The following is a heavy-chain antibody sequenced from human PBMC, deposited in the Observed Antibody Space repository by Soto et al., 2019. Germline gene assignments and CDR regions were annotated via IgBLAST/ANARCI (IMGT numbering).Heavy chain of an antibody. CDR3: ARLPGNGYRTLGY. D-gene: IGHD3-22*01. CDR1: GDSISNLYY. J-gene: IGHJ1*01. CDR2: VSYSGTT. Sequence: QLQLQESGPGLVKPSETLSLTCAVSGDSISNLYYWGWIRQPPGKGLEWIGTVSYSGTTYYNPSLTSRITISVDTSKNPFSLSLSSVNAADTAVYYCARLPGNGYRTLGYWGQCILVTVSS. V-gene: IGHV4-39*01.